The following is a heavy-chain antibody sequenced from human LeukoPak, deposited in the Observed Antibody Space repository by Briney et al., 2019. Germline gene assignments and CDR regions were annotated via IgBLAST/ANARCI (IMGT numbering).Heavy chain of an antibody. J-gene: IGHJ6*02. CDR3: ARVSSGQDGMDV. Sequence: ASVKVSCKASGGTFSSYTISWVRQAPGQGLEWMGRIIPILGIANYAQKFQGRVTITADKSTSTAYMELSSLRSEDTAVYYCARVSSGQDGMDVWGQGTTVTLSS. D-gene: IGHD3-22*01. V-gene: IGHV1-69*02. CDR2: IIPILGIA. CDR1: GGTFSSYT.